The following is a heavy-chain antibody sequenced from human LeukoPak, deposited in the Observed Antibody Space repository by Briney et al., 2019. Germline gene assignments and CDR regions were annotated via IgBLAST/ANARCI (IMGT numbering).Heavy chain of an antibody. CDR1: GGSISSYY. CDR3: ARTTEGYVRGPGYSYYYYMDV. V-gene: IGHV4-59*01. Sequence: TSETLSLTCTVSGGSISSYYWSWIRQPPGKGLEWIGYIYYSGSTHYNPSLKSRVTISVDTSKNQFSLKLRSVTAADTAVYYCARTTEGYVRGPGYSYYYYMDVWGKGTTVTISS. D-gene: IGHD3-16*01. CDR2: IYYSGST. J-gene: IGHJ6*03.